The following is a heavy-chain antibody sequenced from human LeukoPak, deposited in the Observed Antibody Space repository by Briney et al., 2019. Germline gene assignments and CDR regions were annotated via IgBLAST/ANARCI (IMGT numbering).Heavy chain of an antibody. CDR3: TSPPNFDWLLGFDY. CDR2: IRSKAYGGTT. CDR1: EFTFGDYA. D-gene: IGHD3-9*01. V-gene: IGHV3-49*03. Sequence: GGSLRLSCTASEFTFGDYAMSWFRQAPGKGLEWVGFIRSKAYGGTTEYAASVKGRFTISRDDSKSIAYLQMNSLKTEDTAVYYCTSPPNFDWLLGFDYWGQGTLVTVSS. J-gene: IGHJ4*02.